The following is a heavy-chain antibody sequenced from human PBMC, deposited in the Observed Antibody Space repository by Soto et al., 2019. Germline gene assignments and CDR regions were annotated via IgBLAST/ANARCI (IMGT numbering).Heavy chain of an antibody. Sequence: SETLSLTCAVSGYSISSGYYWGWIRQPPGKGLEWIGSIYHSGSTYYNPSLKSRVIVSVDTSKNQFSLKLSSVTAADTAVYYCTRAPLRCSGGSCYSADAWGQGTLVTVS. CDR3: TRAPLRCSGGSCYSADA. CDR1: GYSISSGYY. V-gene: IGHV4-38-2*01. CDR2: IYHSGST. J-gene: IGHJ5*02. D-gene: IGHD2-15*01.